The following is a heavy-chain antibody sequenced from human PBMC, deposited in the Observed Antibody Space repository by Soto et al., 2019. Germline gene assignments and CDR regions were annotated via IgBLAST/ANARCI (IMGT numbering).Heavy chain of an antibody. D-gene: IGHD5-18*01. CDR2: ISYDGSLQ. Sequence: QAQLVESGGGVVQPGRSLRLSCAACGFAFSSYGMHWVREAPGTGLEWVAVISYDGSLQHYADSVKGRFTISRDNSKNMVLLKMSSLRAEDTAVYYCVSDRGYGHASVPYSWGQGTLVSVSS. CDR1: GFAFSSYG. CDR3: VSDRGYGHASVPYS. J-gene: IGHJ4*02. V-gene: IGHV3-30*03.